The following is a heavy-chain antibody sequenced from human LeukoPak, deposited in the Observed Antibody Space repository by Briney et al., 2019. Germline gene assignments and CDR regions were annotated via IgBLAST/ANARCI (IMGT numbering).Heavy chain of an antibody. CDR1: GYTFTSYY. J-gene: IGHJ4*02. Sequence: ASVKVSCKASGYTFTSYYMHWVRQAPGQGLEWMGIINPSGGSTTYAQKFQGRVTMTRDTSTSTVYMELSSLRSEDTAVYYCATTAGGLWTGFDCWGQGTLVTVSS. CDR3: ATTAGGLWTGFDC. CDR2: INPSGGST. D-gene: IGHD5-18*01. V-gene: IGHV1-46*01.